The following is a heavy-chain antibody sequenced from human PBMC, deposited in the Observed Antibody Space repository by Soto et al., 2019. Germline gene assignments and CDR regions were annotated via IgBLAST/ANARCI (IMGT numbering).Heavy chain of an antibody. D-gene: IGHD3-22*01. Sequence: QVQLVQSGAEVKKPGASVKVSCKASGYTFISYRISWVRQAPGQGLEWMGWISAYNGNTNYAQKLQGRVTMTTDISTSTAYMELRSLRSDDTAVYYCARGSTDYYDSSGSYTFDYWGQGTLVTVSS. CDR1: GYTFISYR. CDR3: ARGSTDYYDSSGSYTFDY. J-gene: IGHJ4*02. V-gene: IGHV1-18*01. CDR2: ISAYNGNT.